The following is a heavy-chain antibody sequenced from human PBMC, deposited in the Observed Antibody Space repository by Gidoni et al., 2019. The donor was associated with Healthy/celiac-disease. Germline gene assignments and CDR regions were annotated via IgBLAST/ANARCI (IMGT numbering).Heavy chain of an antibody. CDR1: GGSFSGYY. V-gene: IGHV4-34*01. J-gene: IGHJ4*02. D-gene: IGHD6-19*01. CDR3: ARGRPIAVAGRGYDLDY. CDR2: INHSGST. Sequence: QVQLQQWGAGPLKPSETLSLTCAVYGGSFSGYYWSWIRQPPGKGLEWIGEINHSGSTNYNPSLKSRVTISVDTSKNQFSLKLSSVTAADTAVYYCARGRPIAVAGRGYDLDYWGQGTLVTVSS.